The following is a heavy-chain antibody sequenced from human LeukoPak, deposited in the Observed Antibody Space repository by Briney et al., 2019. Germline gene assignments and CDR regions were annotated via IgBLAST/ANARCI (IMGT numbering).Heavy chain of an antibody. CDR3: ATELYGANSLPT. V-gene: IGHV1-24*01. Sequence: ASVKVSCKVSGYTLTELSMHCVRQAPGKGREWMGAFDPEDGETIYAQKFQGRVTMTEDTSTDTAYMELSSLRSEDTAVYYCATELYGANSLPTWGQGTLVTVSS. D-gene: IGHD2-8*01. CDR1: GYTLTELS. J-gene: IGHJ4*02. CDR2: FDPEDGET.